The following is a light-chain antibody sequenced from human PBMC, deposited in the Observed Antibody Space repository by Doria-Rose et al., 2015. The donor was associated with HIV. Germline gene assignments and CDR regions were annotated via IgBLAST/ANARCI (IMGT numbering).Light chain of an antibody. V-gene: IGKV3-20*01. CDR1: QSFSSTY. CDR2: DGS. CDR3: HQYGTSWT. J-gene: IGKJ1*01. Sequence: TQSPGSLSLSPGERATLSCRASQSFSSTYLDWYQQKPGQAPSLLIYDGSTRGTGIPDRFSASGSGTDFTLTINRLEPEDFALYYCHQYGTSWTFGQGTKVEI.